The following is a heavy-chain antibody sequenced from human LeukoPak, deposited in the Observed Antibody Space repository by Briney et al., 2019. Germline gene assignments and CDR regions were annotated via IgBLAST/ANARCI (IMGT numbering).Heavy chain of an antibody. Sequence: SETLSLTCAVSGGSFSTYYWNWCRQPPGKGVEGLGYIYYPVSSIYKPPLKPRVTIPVDTSKNQFSLNLRSVTAADTAVCYCARIVVAGNGYNSFDPGGEGTLVRVSS. D-gene: IGHD6-19*01. CDR2: IYYPVSS. J-gene: IGHJ5*02. CDR1: GGSFSTYY. V-gene: IGHV4-59*08. CDR3: ARIVVAGNGYNSFDP.